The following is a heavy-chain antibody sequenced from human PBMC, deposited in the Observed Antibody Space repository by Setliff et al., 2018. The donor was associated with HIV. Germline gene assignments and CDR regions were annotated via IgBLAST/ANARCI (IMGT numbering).Heavy chain of an antibody. CDR2: IWYDGSNK. CDR3: ARVFQSYFFDF. Sequence: LRLSCAASGFTFSSYGMHWVRQAPGKGLEWVAVIWYDGSNKYYADSVKGRFTLSRDNSKNTLYLQMSSLRAEDTAVYYCARVFQSYFFDFWGQGTLVTVSS. J-gene: IGHJ4*02. CDR1: GFTFSSYG. D-gene: IGHD3-3*01. V-gene: IGHV3-33*03.